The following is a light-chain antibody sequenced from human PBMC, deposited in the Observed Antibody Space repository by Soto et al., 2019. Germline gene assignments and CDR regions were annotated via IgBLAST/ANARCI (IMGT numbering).Light chain of an antibody. CDR3: QVLNFYPIT. CDR2: DAS. CDR1: QSVSSY. Sequence: EIVLTQSPATLSLSPGERATLSCRASQSVSSYLAWYQQKPGQAPRLLIYDASNRATGIPARFSGSGSGTDFTLTISSLEPEDFATYYCQVLNFYPITFGQGTRLEIQ. J-gene: IGKJ5*01. V-gene: IGKV3-11*01.